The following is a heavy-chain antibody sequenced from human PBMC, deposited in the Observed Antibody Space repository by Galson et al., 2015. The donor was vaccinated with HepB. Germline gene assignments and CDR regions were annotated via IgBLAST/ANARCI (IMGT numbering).Heavy chain of an antibody. CDR3: ARDSKITIFGVVIRVFDP. CDR1: GFTFSSYG. V-gene: IGHV3-30*02. J-gene: IGHJ5*02. CDR2: IRYDGSNK. Sequence: SLRLSCAASGFTFSSYGMHWVRQAPGKGLEWVAFIRYDGSNKYYADSVKGRFTISRDNAKNSLYLQMNSLRAEDTAVYYCARDSKITIFGVVIRVFDPWGQGTLVTVSS. D-gene: IGHD3-3*01.